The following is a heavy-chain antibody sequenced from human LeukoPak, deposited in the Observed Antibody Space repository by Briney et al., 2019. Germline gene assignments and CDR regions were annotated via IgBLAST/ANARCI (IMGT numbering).Heavy chain of an antibody. CDR2: ISSSSSYI. CDR3: AREVGIAAATDY. CDR1: GFSYSTYA. Sequence: GGSLRLSCAASGFSYSTYALHWVRQAPGKGLEWVSSISSSSSYIYYADSVKGRFTISRDNAKNSLYLQMNSLRAEDTAVYYCAREVGIAAATDYWGQGTLVTVSS. J-gene: IGHJ4*02. D-gene: IGHD6-13*01. V-gene: IGHV3-21*01.